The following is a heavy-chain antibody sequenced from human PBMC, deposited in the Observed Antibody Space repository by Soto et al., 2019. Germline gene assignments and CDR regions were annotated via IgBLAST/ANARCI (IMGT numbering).Heavy chain of an antibody. V-gene: IGHV3-7*01. D-gene: IGHD3-10*01. Sequence: EVQLVESGGGLVQPGGSLRLSCAASGFTFSRYWMSWVRQAPGKGLAWVANIKQDGSEKYYVDSVRGRFTISRDNAKNSLYLQMNSLRAEDKAVYYCAGVFGFYNFMDVWGKGPTVTVAS. CDR2: IKQDGSEK. J-gene: IGHJ6*03. CDR1: GFTFSRYW. CDR3: AGVFGFYNFMDV.